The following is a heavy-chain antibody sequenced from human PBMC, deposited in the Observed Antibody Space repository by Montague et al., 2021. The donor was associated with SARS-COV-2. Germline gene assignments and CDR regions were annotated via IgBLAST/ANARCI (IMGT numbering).Heavy chain of an antibody. CDR2: IHDTGRX. CDR1: GGSISRGGYN. J-gene: IGHJ4*02. Sequence: TLSLTCTVSGGSISRGGYNYTWIRQYPGKGLEGIGNIHDTGRXNYKSSLRSRITMSVDTSKNQFSLKLTSVTAADTAVYYCARALEYGNAAGYFDYWGRGTLVTVSS. V-gene: IGHV4-31*03. D-gene: IGHD1-1*01. CDR3: ARALEYGNAAGYFDY.